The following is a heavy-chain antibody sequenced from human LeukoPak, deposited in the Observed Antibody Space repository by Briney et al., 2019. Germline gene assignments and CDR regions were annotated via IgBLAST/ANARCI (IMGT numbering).Heavy chain of an antibody. Sequence: GGSLRLSCAASGFTFSSYAMSWVRQAPGKGLEWVSAISGSGGSTYYADSVKGRFTISRANSKNTLYLQMNSLRAEDTAVYYSAKEGIARNYDILTGYYYFDYWGQGTLVTVSS. CDR2: ISGSGGST. J-gene: IGHJ4*02. V-gene: IGHV3-23*01. CDR1: GFTFSSYA. D-gene: IGHD3-9*01. CDR3: AKEGIARNYDILTGYYYFDY.